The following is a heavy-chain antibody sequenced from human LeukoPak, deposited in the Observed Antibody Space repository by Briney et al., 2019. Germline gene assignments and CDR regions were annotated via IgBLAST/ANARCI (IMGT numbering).Heavy chain of an antibody. CDR3: AREGAGGSGNYWALDY. D-gene: IGHD3-10*01. CDR1: GYTFTGYY. CDR2: INPNSGGT. V-gene: IGHV1-2*02. Sequence: ASVKVSCTASGYTFTGYYMHWVRQAPGQGLEWMGWINPNSGGTNYAQKFQGRVTMTRDTSISTAYMELSRLRSDDTAVYYCAREGAGGSGNYWALDYWGQGTLVTVSS. J-gene: IGHJ4*02.